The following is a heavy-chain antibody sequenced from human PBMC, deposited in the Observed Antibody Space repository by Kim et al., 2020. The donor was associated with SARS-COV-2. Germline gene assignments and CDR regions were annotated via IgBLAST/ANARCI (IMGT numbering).Heavy chain of an antibody. V-gene: IGHV3-30*18. J-gene: IGHJ5*02. Sequence: GGSLRLSCAASGFTFSSYGMHWVRQAPGKGLEWVAVISSDGFNKYYADSLTGRFTISRDNSKNTLFLEMSSLSGDDTAVYYCAKGRTREISASESWGQGTLVTVSS. CDR3: AKGRTREISASES. CDR1: GFTFSSYG. D-gene: IGHD2-2*01. CDR2: ISSDGFNK.